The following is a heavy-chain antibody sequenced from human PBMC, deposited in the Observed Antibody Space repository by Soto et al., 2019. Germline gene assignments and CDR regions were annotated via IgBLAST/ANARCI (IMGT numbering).Heavy chain of an antibody. D-gene: IGHD5-12*01. CDR3: ARHHGPTTSENGFDP. J-gene: IGHJ5*02. CDR1: GYTFFTYD. Sequence: QVHLVQSGVEVKTPGASVKVSCQASGYTFFTYDISWVRQAPGQGHEWMGWISTYSGDTKYAQKFQGRVTMTTDTSTTTAYLELRSRRSDDTAVYYCARHHGPTTSENGFDPWGQGTLVTVSS. CDR2: ISTYSGDT. V-gene: IGHV1-18*01.